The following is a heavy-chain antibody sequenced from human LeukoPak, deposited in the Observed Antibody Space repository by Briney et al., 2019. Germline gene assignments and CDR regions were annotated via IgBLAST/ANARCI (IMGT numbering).Heavy chain of an antibody. Sequence: PGGSLRLSCAASGSNFGDFAMNWVRQAPGKGLERVSGINWSGARIFYADSVKGRFTISRDNAKNSPYLEINSLRPEDTAFYYCAKGSLSLAASAFDSWGQGTPVTVSS. CDR3: AKGSLSLAASAFDS. J-gene: IGHJ4*02. CDR1: GSNFGDFA. CDR2: INWSGARI. V-gene: IGHV3-9*01. D-gene: IGHD6-13*01.